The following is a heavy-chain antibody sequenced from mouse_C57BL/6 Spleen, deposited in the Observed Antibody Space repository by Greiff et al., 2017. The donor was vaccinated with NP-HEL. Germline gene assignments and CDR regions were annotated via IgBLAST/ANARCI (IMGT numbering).Heavy chain of an antibody. V-gene: IGHV1-39*01. CDR2: INPNYGTT. J-gene: IGHJ2*01. Sequence: EVQVVESGPELVKPGASVMISCKASGYSFTDFNMNWVKQSNGKSLEWIGVINPNYGTTSYNQKFKGKATSTVDQSSSTAYMQLNSLTSEDSAVYYCARGTTVAVFDYWGQGTTLTVSS. D-gene: IGHD1-1*01. CDR1: GYSFTDFN. CDR3: ARGTTVAVFDY.